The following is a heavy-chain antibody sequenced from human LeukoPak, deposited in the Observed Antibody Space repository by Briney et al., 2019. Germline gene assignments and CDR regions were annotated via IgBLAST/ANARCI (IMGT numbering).Heavy chain of an antibody. V-gene: IGHV1-69*05. CDR2: IIPIFGTA. CDR1: GDTFSSYA. Sequence: GASVKVSCKASGDTFSSYAISWVRQAPGQGLEWMGGIIPIFGTANYAQKFQGRVTITTDESTSTAYMELSSLRSEDTAVYYCARERHRKGSGYLLDYWGQGTLVTVSS. CDR3: ARERHRKGSGYLLDY. D-gene: IGHD3-22*01. J-gene: IGHJ4*02.